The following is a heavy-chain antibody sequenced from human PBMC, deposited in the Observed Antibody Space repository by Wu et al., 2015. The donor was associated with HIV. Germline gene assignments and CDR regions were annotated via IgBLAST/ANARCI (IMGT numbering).Heavy chain of an antibody. CDR2: IIPIFGTA. CDR1: GFGLSGYY. V-gene: IGHV1-69*01. CDR3: VSLSSSSSAFAS. J-gene: IGHJ4*02. Sequence: QVQLVQSGAEVKKPGASVKVSCKALGFGLSGYYLHWVRQAPGQGLEWMGGIIPIFGTANYAQKFQGRVTITADESTSTAYMELSSLRSEDTAVYFCVSLSSSSSAFASWGPGTLVTVAS. D-gene: IGHD6-6*01.